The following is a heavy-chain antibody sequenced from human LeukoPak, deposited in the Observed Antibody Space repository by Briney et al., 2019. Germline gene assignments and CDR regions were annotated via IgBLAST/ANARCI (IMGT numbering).Heavy chain of an antibody. CDR1: GFTFDDYA. J-gene: IGHJ3*02. D-gene: IGHD4-23*01. Sequence: PGRSLRLSCAASGFTFDDYAMHWVRQAPGKGLEWVSGISWNSGSIGYADSVKGRFTISRDNAKNSLYLQMNSLGAEDMALYYCAKSDMKLRDAFDIWGQGTMVTVSS. CDR3: AKSDMKLRDAFDI. CDR2: ISWNSGSI. V-gene: IGHV3-9*03.